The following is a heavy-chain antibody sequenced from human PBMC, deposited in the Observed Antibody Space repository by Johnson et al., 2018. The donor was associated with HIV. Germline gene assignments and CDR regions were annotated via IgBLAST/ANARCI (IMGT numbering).Heavy chain of an antibody. D-gene: IGHD3-22*01. J-gene: IGHJ3*02. CDR3: ARDTYYYDSSGYLDAFDI. CDR2: MSSSGSTI. V-gene: IGHV3-48*04. Sequence: VQLVESGGGLVQPGGSLRLSCAASGLTFSSYAMNWVRQAPGKGLEWISYMSSSGSTIYHAESVKGRFTISRDNAKNSLYLQMNSLRAEDTAVYYCARDTYYYDSSGYLDAFDIWGQGTMVTVSS. CDR1: GLTFSSYA.